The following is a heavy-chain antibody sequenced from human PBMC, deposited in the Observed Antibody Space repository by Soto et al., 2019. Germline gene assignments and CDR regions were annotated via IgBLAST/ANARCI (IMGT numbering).Heavy chain of an antibody. CDR1: GGSISSGDYY. J-gene: IGHJ4*02. Sequence: QVQLHESGPGLVKPSQTLSLTCTVSGGSISSGDYYWSWIRQPPGKGLEWIGYIYYSGSTYYNPSLKSRVTISVDTSKNQFSLKLSSVTAADTAVYYCARGIYDSSGYYYVGAPYFDYWGQGTLVTVSS. CDR3: ARGIYDSSGYYYVGAPYFDY. D-gene: IGHD3-22*01. CDR2: IYYSGST. V-gene: IGHV4-30-4*01.